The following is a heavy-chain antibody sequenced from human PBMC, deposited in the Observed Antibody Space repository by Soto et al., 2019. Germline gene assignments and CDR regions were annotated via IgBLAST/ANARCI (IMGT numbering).Heavy chain of an antibody. Sequence: EVQLLESGGGLVQPGGSLRLSCAASGFTFCSYAMNWVRQAPGQGLEWVSAISGSGGSIYYADSVKGRFTISRDNSKKMLFLRSSSRTAEDTAVYYCPKTATARIEGAPRGLFDYWGRGTLVTVSS. V-gene: IGHV3-23*01. CDR1: GFTFCSYA. CDR2: ISGSGGSI. CDR3: PKTATARIEGAPRGLFDY. D-gene: IGHD2-21*01. J-gene: IGHJ4*02.